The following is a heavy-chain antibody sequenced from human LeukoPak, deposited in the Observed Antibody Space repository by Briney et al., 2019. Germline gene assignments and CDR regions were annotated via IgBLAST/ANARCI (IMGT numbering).Heavy chain of an antibody. CDR1: GGSISSYY. J-gene: IGHJ6*03. Sequence: SETLSFTCTVSGGSISSYYWSWIRQPAGKGLEWIGRIYTXGSTNXNXXLXXXVTMSVDTSKNQFSLKLSSVTAADTAVYYCARXXQVAYXYXXRDVGGKGTTVTVP. CDR3: ARXXQVAYXYXXRDV. V-gene: IGHV4-4*07. CDR2: IYTXGST.